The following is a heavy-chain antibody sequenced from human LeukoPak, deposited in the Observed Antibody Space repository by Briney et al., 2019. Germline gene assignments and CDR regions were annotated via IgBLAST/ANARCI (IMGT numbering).Heavy chain of an antibody. CDR3: ARDQVGATNNAFDI. CDR1: GGSISSSNSY. D-gene: IGHD1-26*01. V-gene: IGHV4-39*02. J-gene: IGHJ3*02. CDR2: IHYSGTT. Sequence: SETLSLTCTVSGGSISSSNSYWGWIRQPPGKGLEWIASIHYSGTTYYNPSLKSRVTISVDTSKNHFSLKLSSVTAADTAVYYCARDQVGATNNAFDIWGQGTMVTVSS.